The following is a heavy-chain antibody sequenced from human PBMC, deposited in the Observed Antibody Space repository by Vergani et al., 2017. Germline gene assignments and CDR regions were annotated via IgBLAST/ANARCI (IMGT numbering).Heavy chain of an antibody. J-gene: IGHJ3*02. D-gene: IGHD3-22*01. CDR2: ISGSGGST. CDR3: ANSPVEYYYDSSGYYGGAFEI. CDR1: GFTFSSYA. Sequence: EVQLLESGGGLVQPGGSLRLPCAPSGFTFSSYAMSWVRQAPGKGLEWVSAISGSGGSTYYADSVKGRFTISRDNSKNTLYLQMNSLRAEDTAVYYCANSPVEYYYDSSGYYGGAFEIWGQGTMVTVSS. V-gene: IGHV3-23*01.